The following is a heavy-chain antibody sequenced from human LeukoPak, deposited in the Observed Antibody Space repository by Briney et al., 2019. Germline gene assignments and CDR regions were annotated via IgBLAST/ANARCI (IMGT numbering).Heavy chain of an antibody. D-gene: IGHD1-20*01. V-gene: IGHV4-38-2*02. CDR3: AREITGTTRSDAFDI. CDR1: GYSISSGYC. Sequence: PSETLPLTCTVSGYSISSGYCWGWIRQPPGKGLEWIGEIYHSGSTNYNPSLKSRVTISVDKSKNQFSLKLSSVTAADTAVYYCAREITGTTRSDAFDIWGQGTMVTVSS. J-gene: IGHJ3*02. CDR2: IYHSGST.